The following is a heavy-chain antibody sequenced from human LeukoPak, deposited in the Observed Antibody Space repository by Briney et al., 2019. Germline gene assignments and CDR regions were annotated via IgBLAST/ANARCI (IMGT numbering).Heavy chain of an antibody. J-gene: IGHJ4*02. CDR1: GYTFTNYG. Sequence: GASVKVSCKASGYTFTNYGISWVRQAPGQGLEWMGWISIYNGNTDYAQKLRGRVTMTTDTSTSTAYMELRSLRSDDTAVYYCARYLGSGSYDWGQGTLVTVSS. D-gene: IGHD3-10*01. CDR3: ARYLGSGSYD. V-gene: IGHV1-18*01. CDR2: ISIYNGNT.